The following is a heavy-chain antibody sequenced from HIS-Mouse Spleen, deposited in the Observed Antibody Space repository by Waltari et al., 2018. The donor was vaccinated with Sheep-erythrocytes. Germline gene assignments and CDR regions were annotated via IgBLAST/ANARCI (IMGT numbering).Heavy chain of an antibody. CDR3: AKGAFDI. Sequence: EVQLVESGGGLVQPGRSLRLSCAASGFTFDDYAMHWVRQDPGSGLEGGSGISWNSGSIGDAESVKGRFTISRDNAKNSLYLQMNSLRAEDTALYYCAKGAFDIWGQGTMVTVSS. CDR2: ISWNSGSI. V-gene: IGHV3-9*01. J-gene: IGHJ3*02. CDR1: GFTFDDYA.